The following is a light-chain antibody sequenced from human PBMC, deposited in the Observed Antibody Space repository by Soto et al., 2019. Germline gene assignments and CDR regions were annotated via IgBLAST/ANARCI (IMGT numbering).Light chain of an antibody. J-gene: IGKJ1*01. CDR2: GIS. CDR3: QQRSNFRT. V-gene: IGKV3-11*01. CDR1: QSVNSNY. Sequence: EIVMTQSPATLSVSPGERATLSCRASQSVNSNYLAWYQQKPGQAPRLLIYGISNRATGIPARFSGSGSGTDFTLTISSLEPEDFAVYYCQQRSNFRTFGQGTKVDIK.